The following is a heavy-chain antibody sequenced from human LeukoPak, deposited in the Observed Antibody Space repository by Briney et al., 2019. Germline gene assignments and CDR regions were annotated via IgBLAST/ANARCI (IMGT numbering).Heavy chain of an antibody. CDR3: AKNADRGAYCRGGSCYPYYYYYMDV. CDR2: ISHTGGSP. V-gene: IGHV3-23*01. CDR1: GFTLSSNY. Sequence: PGGSLRLSCAASGFTLSSNYMSWVRQVPGKGLEWVSSISHTGGSPYYADSVKGRFTVSRDNSKNTLYLQMNSLTVEDTAIYYCAKNADRGAYCRGGSCYPYYYYYMDVWGTGTTVTISS. D-gene: IGHD2-15*01. J-gene: IGHJ6*03.